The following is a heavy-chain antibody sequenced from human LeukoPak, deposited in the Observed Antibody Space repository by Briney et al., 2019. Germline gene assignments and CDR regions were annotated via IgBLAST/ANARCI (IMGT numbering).Heavy chain of an antibody. D-gene: IGHD3-3*01. J-gene: IGHJ4*02. V-gene: IGHV3-48*01. CDR2: ISSSSSTI. CDR3: ARTGDDFWSGYGLGYFDY. Sequence: GGSLRLSCAASGFAFSSYSMNWVRQAPGKGLEWVSYISSSSSTIYYADSVKGRFTISRDNAKNSLYLQMNSLRAEDTAVYYCARTGDDFWSGYGLGYFDYWGQGTLVTVSS. CDR1: GFAFSSYS.